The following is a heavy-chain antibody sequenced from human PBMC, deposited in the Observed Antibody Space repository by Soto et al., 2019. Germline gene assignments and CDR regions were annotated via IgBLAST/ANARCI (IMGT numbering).Heavy chain of an antibody. CDR3: AKGRGGSGSLTPRVDF. D-gene: IGHD3-10*01. V-gene: IGHV3-23*01. Sequence: EVQLLESGGGLVQPGGSLRLSCAASGFTFNNYAMTWVRQAPGKGLEWVSAISGGGDTTSYADSVKGRFTVSRDGSKNTLALQMSSRRAEATALYYRAKGRGGSGSLTPRVDFWGQGTLSPVSS. CDR1: GFTFNNYA. J-gene: IGHJ4*02. CDR2: ISGGGDTT.